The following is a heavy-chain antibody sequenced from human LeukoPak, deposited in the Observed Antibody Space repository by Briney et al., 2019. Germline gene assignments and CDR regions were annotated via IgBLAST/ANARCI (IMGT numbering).Heavy chain of an antibody. CDR2: IYYSGST. CDR1: GGSISSGGYY. D-gene: IGHD1-26*01. CDR3: ASGSLKSEDY. V-gene: IGHV4-31*03. J-gene: IGHJ4*02. Sequence: SETLSLTCTVSGGSISSGGYYWSWIRQHPGKGLEWIGYIYYSGSTYYNPFLKSRVTISVDTSKNQFSLKLSSVTAADTAVYYCASGSLKSEDYWGQGTLVTVSS.